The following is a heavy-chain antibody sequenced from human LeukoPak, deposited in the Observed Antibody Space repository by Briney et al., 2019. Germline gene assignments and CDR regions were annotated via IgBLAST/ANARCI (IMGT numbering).Heavy chain of an antibody. J-gene: IGHJ4*02. CDR1: GYTFTSYG. CDR2: IIPIFGTA. V-gene: IGHV1-69*13. Sequence: ASVKVSCKASGYTFTSYGISWVRQAPGQGLEWMGGIIPIFGTANYAQKFQGRVTITADESTGTAYMELSSLRSEDTAVYYCARRQGGHYFDYWGQGTLVTVSS. CDR3: ARRQGGHYFDY.